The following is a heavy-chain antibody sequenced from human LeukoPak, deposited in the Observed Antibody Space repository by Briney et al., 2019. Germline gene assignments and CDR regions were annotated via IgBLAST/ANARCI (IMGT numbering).Heavy chain of an antibody. CDR3: ARAWPYYDILTGLDY. J-gene: IGHJ4*02. D-gene: IGHD3-9*01. CDR2: ISSSGSTI. CDR1: GFTFSSYW. Sequence: PGGSLRLSCAASGFTFSSYWMSWVRQAPGKGLEWVSYISSSGSTIYYADSVKGRFTISRDNAKNSLYLQMNSLRAEDTAVYYCARAWPYYDILTGLDYWGQGTLVTVSS. V-gene: IGHV3-48*04.